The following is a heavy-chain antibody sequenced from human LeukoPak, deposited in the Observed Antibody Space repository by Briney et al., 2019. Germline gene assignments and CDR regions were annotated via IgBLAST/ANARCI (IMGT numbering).Heavy chain of an antibody. J-gene: IGHJ4*02. CDR2: ISGSGVST. CDR1: GFAFRNYD. V-gene: IGHV3-23*01. Sequence: GGSLRLSCAASGFAFRNYDMTWVRQAPGKGLECVSAISGSGVSTYFADSVKGRFTISRDNSKDTVYLQMNSLRAEDTAVYYCAKSGPSYDYVWGSYRPNYFDYWGQGTLVTVSS. CDR3: AKSGPSYDYVWGSYRPNYFDY. D-gene: IGHD3-16*02.